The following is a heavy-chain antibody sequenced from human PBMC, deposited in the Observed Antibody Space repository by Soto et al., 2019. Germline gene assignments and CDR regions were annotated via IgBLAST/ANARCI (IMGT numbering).Heavy chain of an antibody. J-gene: IGHJ4*02. CDR3: ARDLPLDY. Sequence: GGSLIHSCAASGFTFITYWMHWVRQAPGKLLLLFSRVSIYGXXTTXXXSXXXXXXXSIXXPHXXLSXXXXXXXXXDTAVYYCARDLPLDYWGQGTLVTVSS. CDR2: VSIYGXXT. V-gene: IGHV3-74*01. CDR1: GFTFITYW.